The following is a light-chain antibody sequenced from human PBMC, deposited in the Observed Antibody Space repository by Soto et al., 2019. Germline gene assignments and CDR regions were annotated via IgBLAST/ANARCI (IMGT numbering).Light chain of an antibody. J-gene: IGKJ1*01. CDR1: QSLGSTS. CDR2: AAS. Sequence: VLTQSPGTLSLTPGDRATLSCRASQSLGSTSLAWHQQKSGQPPRLLISAASKWAAGAPDRFRGSGSGTEFTLVISILEPEDFAVYDCQQSVESPRTFVQGSKV. CDR3: QQSVESPRT. V-gene: IGKV3-20*01.